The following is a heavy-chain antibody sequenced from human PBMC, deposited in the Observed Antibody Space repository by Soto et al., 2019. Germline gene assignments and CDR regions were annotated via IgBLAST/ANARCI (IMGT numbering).Heavy chain of an antibody. J-gene: IGHJ4*02. D-gene: IGHD3-22*01. Sequence: SETLSLTCTVSGGSISIGDYYWSWIRQPPGKGLEWIGYIYYSGSTYYNPSLKSRVTISVDTSKNQFSLKLSSVTAADTAVYYCARXTYYYDSSGYYGRGIDYWGQGTLVTVSS. V-gene: IGHV4-30-4*01. CDR3: ARXTYYYDSSGYYGRGIDY. CDR2: IYYSGST. CDR1: GGSISIGDYY.